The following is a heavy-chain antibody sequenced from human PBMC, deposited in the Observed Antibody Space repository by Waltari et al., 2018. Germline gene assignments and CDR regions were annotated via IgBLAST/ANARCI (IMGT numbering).Heavy chain of an antibody. CDR1: GYTFTRYR. CDR3: ARDLRDLAVAGTGAFDI. Sequence: QVQLVQSGAEVKKPGASVKVSCKASGYTFTRYRSRRVRPAAGQGLEWMGWISAYNGNTNYAQKLQGRVTMTTDTSTSTAYMELRSLRSDDTAVYYCARDLRDLAVAGTGAFDIWGQGTMVTVSS. J-gene: IGHJ3*02. CDR2: ISAYNGNT. V-gene: IGHV1-18*01. D-gene: IGHD6-19*01.